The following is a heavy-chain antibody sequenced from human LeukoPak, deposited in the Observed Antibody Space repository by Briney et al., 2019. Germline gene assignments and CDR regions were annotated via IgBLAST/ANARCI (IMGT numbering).Heavy chain of an antibody. J-gene: IGHJ4*02. CDR2: IYYSGST. CDR1: GVSLSGYY. CDR3: ARGIATADLGY. V-gene: IGHV4-59*01. D-gene: IGHD6-13*01. Sequence: SETLSLTCTVSGVSLSGYYWNWIRQPPGKGLEWIGYIYYSGSTNYNPSLKSRITISVDTSKNQFSLKLSSVTAADTAVYYCARGIATADLGYWGQGTLVTVSS.